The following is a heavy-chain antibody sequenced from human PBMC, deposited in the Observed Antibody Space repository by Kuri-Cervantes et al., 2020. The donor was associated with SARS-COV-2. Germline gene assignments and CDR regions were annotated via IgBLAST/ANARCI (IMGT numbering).Heavy chain of an antibody. CDR1: GFTFSSYA. D-gene: IGHD2-2*01. CDR3: AKDGGIVVVPAAPWTASDY. J-gene: IGHJ4*02. CDR2: ISGSGGST. Sequence: GESLKISCAASGFTFSSYAMSWVRQAPGKGLEWVSAISGSGGSTYYADSVKGRFTISRDNSKNTLYLQMNSLRAEDTAVYYCAKDGGIVVVPAAPWTASDYWGQGTLVTVSS. V-gene: IGHV3-23*01.